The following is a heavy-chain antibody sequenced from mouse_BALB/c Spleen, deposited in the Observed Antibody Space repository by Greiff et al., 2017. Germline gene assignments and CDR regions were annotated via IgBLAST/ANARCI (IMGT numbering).Heavy chain of an antibody. CDR1: GFNIKDTY. J-gene: IGHJ3*01. CDR2: IDPANGNT. V-gene: IGHV14-3*02. Sequence: VQLQQSGAELVKPGASVKLSCTASGFNIKDTYMHWVKQRPEQGLEWIGRIDPANGNTKYDPKFQGKATITADTSFNTAYLQLSSLTSEDTAVYYCAEIYYDYDGFAYWGQGTLVTVSA. D-gene: IGHD2-4*01. CDR3: AEIYYDYDGFAY.